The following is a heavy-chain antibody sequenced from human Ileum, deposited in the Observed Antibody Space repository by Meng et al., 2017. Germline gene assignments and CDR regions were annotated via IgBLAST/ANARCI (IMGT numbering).Heavy chain of an antibody. J-gene: IGHJ4*02. D-gene: IGHD3-3*01. Sequence: EVELVESGGGLVQPGYSLILSCAASGFTFSDQYMDWVRQAPGKGLEWVARVRNKENGYSTGYAASVEGRFTISRDDSKNSLYLQMNSLTTEDTAVYYCARGDFRVNWGQGTLVTVSS. CDR2: VRNKENGYST. CDR1: GFTFSDQY. V-gene: IGHV3-72*01. CDR3: ARGDFRVN.